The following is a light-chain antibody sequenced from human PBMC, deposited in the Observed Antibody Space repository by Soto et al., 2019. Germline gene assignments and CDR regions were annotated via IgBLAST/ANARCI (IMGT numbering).Light chain of an antibody. CDR1: QSVSSSS. CDR2: GAS. J-gene: IGKJ1*01. Sequence: EIVLTQSPGTLSLSPGERATLSCRASQSVSSSSLAWYQQKPGLAPRLLIFGASSRATGIPDRFSGSGSGTDFTLTISRLEPEDFAVYYCQQYAGSSTFGQGTKVDNK. CDR3: QQYAGSST. V-gene: IGKV3-20*01.